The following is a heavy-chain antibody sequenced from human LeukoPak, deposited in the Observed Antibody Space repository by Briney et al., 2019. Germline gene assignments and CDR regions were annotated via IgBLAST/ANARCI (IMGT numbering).Heavy chain of an antibody. CDR1: GGSISSGGYY. D-gene: IGHD5-12*01. CDR2: IYYSGST. Sequence: PSETLSLTCTVSGGSISSGGYYWSWIRQHPGKGLEWIGYIYYSGSTYYNPSLKSRVTISVDTSKNQFSLKLSSVTAADTAVYYCARDRHEYSGYDHHDAFDIWGQGTMVTVSS. CDR3: ARDRHEYSGYDHHDAFDI. J-gene: IGHJ3*02. V-gene: IGHV4-31*03.